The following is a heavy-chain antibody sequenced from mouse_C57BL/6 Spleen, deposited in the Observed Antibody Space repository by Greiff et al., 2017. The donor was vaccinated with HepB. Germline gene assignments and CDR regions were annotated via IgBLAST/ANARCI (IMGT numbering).Heavy chain of an antibody. CDR1: GFTFSDYY. Sequence: EVQLVESGGGLVQPGGSLKLSCAASGFTFSDYYMYWVRQTPEKRLEWVAYISNGGGSTYYPDTVKGRFTISRDNAKNTLYLQMSRLKSEDTAMYYCARLELGPYAMDYWGQGTSVTVSS. CDR3: ARLELGPYAMDY. J-gene: IGHJ4*01. CDR2: ISNGGGST. D-gene: IGHD4-1*01. V-gene: IGHV5-12*01.